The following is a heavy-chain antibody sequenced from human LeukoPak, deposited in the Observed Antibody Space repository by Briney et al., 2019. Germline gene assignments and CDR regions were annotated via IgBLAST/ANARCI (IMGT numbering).Heavy chain of an antibody. Sequence: GSLRLSCAASGFTFSSYSMNWVRQAPGKGLEWVSSISSSSSYIYYADSVKGRFTISRDNAKNSLYLQMNSLRAEDTAVYYCARRYCSSTSCFDYWGQGTLVTVSS. J-gene: IGHJ4*02. D-gene: IGHD2-2*01. V-gene: IGHV3-21*01. CDR2: ISSSSSYI. CDR1: GFTFSSYS. CDR3: ARRYCSSTSCFDY.